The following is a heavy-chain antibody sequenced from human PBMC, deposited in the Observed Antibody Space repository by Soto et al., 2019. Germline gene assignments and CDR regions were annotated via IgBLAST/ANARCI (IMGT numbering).Heavy chain of an antibody. V-gene: IGHV3-30*18. CDR1: GFTFSSYG. CDR3: AKDHSHDSSGYYFDY. CDR2: ISYDGSNK. D-gene: IGHD3-22*01. J-gene: IGHJ4*02. Sequence: QVQLVESGGGVVQPGRSLRLSCAASGFTFSSYGMHWVRQAPGKGLEWVAGISYDGSNKYYADSVKGRFTISRDNSKNTLYLQMNSLRAEDTAVYYCAKDHSHDSSGYYFDYWGQGTLVTVSS.